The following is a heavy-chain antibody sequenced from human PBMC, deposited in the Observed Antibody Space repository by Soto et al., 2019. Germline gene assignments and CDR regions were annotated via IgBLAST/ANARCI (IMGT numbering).Heavy chain of an antibody. CDR1: GGTFSSYA. D-gene: IGHD2-15*01. CDR3: ARAYGGNNPQYLYFDY. J-gene: IGHJ4*02. V-gene: IGHV1-69*01. CDR2: IIPIFGTA. Sequence: KVSCTASGGTFSSYAISWVRQAPGQGLEWMGGIIPIFGTANYAQKFQGRVTITADESTSTAYMELSSLRSEDTAVYYCARAYGGNNPQYLYFDYWGQGTLVTVSS.